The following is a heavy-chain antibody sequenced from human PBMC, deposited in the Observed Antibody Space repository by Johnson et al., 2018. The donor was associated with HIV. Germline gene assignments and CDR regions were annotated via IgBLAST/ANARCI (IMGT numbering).Heavy chain of an antibody. J-gene: IGHJ3*02. D-gene: IGHD5/OR15-5a*01. CDR3: AKHNGNSLYWYAFDI. CDR2: IWADGSNT. CDR1: GFSFSTYG. V-gene: IGHV3-33*06. Sequence: QVHLVESGGGLVQPGGSLRLSCASYGFSFSTYGMHWVRQAPGKGLEWVAIIWADGSNTYCADSVKGRFTISRDNSKNTLYLQMDSLRAEDTAVYYCAKHNGNSLYWYAFDIWGQGTMVTVSS.